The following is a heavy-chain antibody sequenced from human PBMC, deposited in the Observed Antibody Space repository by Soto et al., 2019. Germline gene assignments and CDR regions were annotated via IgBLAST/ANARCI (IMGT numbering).Heavy chain of an antibody. CDR2: IRSKAYGGTT. CDR1: GFTFGDYA. D-gene: IGHD1-7*01. CDR3: TRLKTGTQNLEDYYYYGMDV. V-gene: IGHV3-49*04. J-gene: IGHJ6*02. Sequence: PGGSLRLSCTASGFTFGDYAMSWVRQAPGKGLEWVGFIRSKAYGGTTEYAASVKGRFTISRDDPKSIAYLQMNSLKTEDTAVYYCTRLKTGTQNLEDYYYYGMDVWGQGTTVTVSS.